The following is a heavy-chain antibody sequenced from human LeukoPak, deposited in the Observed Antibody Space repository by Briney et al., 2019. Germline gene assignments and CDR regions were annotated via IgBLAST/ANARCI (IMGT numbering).Heavy chain of an antibody. D-gene: IGHD1-26*01. CDR2: IYTSGST. CDR3: ARDRSGSYLNWFDP. Sequence: SETLSLTCTVSGASISRFYWSWIRQPAGKGLEWIGRIYTSGSTNYNPSLKSRVTMSVDTSKNQFSLKLSSVTAADTAVYYCARDRSGSYLNWFDPWGQGTLVTVSS. V-gene: IGHV4-4*07. CDR1: GASISRFY. J-gene: IGHJ5*02.